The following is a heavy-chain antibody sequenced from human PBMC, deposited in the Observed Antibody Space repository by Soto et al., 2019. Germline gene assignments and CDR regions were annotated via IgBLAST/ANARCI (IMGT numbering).Heavy chain of an antibody. V-gene: IGHV3-23*01. Sequence: EVQLLESGGGLVQPGGSLRLSCVGSGFTFSSYYMTWVRQAPGKGLEWVSSVSFYGSRDNTYYADSVTSRFTISRDNSGNTLYLQMNNRRVDDTPVYYCARILYNDTGGQNHRWGQGTLVNVSS. D-gene: IGHD1-1*01. CDR3: ARILYNDTGGQNHR. J-gene: IGHJ5*02. CDR1: GFTFSSYY. CDR2: VSFYGSRDNT.